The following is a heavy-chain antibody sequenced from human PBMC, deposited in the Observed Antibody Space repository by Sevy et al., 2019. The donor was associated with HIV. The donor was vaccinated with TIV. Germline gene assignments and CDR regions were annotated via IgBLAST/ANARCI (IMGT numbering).Heavy chain of an antibody. J-gene: IGHJ4*02. CDR3: AKXYCSXTSCPXXDX. CDR1: XXXFSXYA. V-gene: IGHV3-23*01. CDR2: XSXXGXST. D-gene: IGHD2-2*01. Sequence: GGSLRLSCAASXXXFSXYAMSWVRXAXGKXLEXXXXXSXXGXSTYYADSVKGRFTISRDNSKNTLYLQMNSLRAEDTAVYYCAKXYCSXTSCPXXDXWGQGTLVTVSS.